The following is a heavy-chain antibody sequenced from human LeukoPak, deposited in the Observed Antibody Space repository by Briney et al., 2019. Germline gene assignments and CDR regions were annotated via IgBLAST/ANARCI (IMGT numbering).Heavy chain of an antibody. D-gene: IGHD3-10*01. CDR3: ARGKMVRGAGDWFDP. CDR1: GYTFTSYG. Sequence: ASVKVSCKASGYTFTSYGTSWARQAPGQGLEWMGWISAYNGNTNYAQKLQGRVTMTTDTSTSTAYMELRSLRSDDTAVYYCARGKMVRGAGDWFDPWGREPWSPSPQ. V-gene: IGHV1-18*01. CDR2: ISAYNGNT. J-gene: IGHJ5*02.